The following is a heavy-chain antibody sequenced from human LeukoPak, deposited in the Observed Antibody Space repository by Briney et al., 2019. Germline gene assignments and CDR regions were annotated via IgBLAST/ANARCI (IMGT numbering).Heavy chain of an antibody. CDR3: ARASILQYYFDY. Sequence: ASVKVSCKASGYTFTSYGISWVRQAPGQGLEWMGIINPSGGSTSYAQKFQGRVTMTRDTSTSTVYMELSSLRSEDTAVYYCARASILQYYFDYWGQGTLVTVSS. V-gene: IGHV1-46*03. J-gene: IGHJ4*02. D-gene: IGHD4-11*01. CDR1: GYTFTSYG. CDR2: INPSGGST.